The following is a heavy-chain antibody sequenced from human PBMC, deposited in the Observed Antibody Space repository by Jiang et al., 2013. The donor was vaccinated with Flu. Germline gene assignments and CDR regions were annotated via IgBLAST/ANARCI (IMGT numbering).Heavy chain of an antibody. J-gene: IGHJ3*02. CDR1: GGSISSSSYY. D-gene: IGHD1-26*01. Sequence: GSGLVKPSETLSLTCTVSGGSISSSSYYWGWIRQPPGKGLEWIGSIYYSGSTYYNPSLKSRVTISVDTSKNQFSLKLSSVTAADTAVYYCARTLVGANGGAFDIWGQGTMVTVSS. V-gene: IGHV4-39*01. CDR3: ARTLVGANGGAFDI. CDR2: IYYSGST.